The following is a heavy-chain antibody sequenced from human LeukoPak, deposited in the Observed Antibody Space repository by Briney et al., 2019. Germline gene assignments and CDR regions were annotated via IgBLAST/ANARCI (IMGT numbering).Heavy chain of an antibody. D-gene: IGHD3-3*01. J-gene: IGHJ6*03. CDR2: ISYDGSNR. V-gene: IGHV3-30*03. CDR3: ARLGYDFLSGYPSYYMDV. CDR1: GFTFDDYG. Sequence: PGGSLRLSCAASGFTFDDYGMHWVRQAPGKGLEWVAVISYDGSNRYYADSVKGRFTISRDTSKNTLYLQMNSLRAEDTAMYYCARLGYDFLSGYPSYYMDVWGKGTTVTVSS.